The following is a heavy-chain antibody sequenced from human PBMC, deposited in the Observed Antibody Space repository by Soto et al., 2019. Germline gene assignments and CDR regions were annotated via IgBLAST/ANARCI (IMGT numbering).Heavy chain of an antibody. V-gene: IGHV4-31*03. J-gene: IGHJ6*02. CDR2: IYYSGST. D-gene: IGHD3-10*01. CDR3: ARDKYYDGSGKDGMDV. CDR1: GGSVSSGVVY. Sequence: TLELAFTLSGGSVSSGVVYWTWIRQHPGKGLEWIGYIYYSGSTYYNPSLKSRVTISVDTSKNQFSLKLSSVTAAETAVYYCARDKYYDGSGKDGMDVWGQGTTVTVPS.